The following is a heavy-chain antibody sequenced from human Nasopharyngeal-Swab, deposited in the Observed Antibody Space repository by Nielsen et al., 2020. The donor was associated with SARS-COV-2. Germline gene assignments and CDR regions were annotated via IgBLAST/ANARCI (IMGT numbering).Heavy chain of an antibody. J-gene: IGHJ6*02. D-gene: IGHD2-15*01. CDR3: AREGWYCCGGSWYYYYYGMDG. Sequence: ASVKVSCNASAYTFTAYYMLWVRHAPAQGLEWMGWISAYNGNTKYAPKLQGRVIMTTDTSTSTAYMELRSLRTDDTAVCYCAREGWYCCGGSWYYYYYGMDGWGQGTTGTVSS. V-gene: IGHV1-18*04. CDR1: AYTFTAYY. CDR2: ISAYNGNT.